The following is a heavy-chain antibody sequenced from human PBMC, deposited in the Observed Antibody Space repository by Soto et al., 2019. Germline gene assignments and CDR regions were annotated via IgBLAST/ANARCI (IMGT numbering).Heavy chain of an antibody. Sequence: PSETLSLTCTVSGGSISSYYWSWIRQPPGKGLEWIGYIYYSGGTNYNPSLKSRVTISVDTSKNQFSLKLSSVTAADTAVYYCARSSPVVAATGVFDYWGQGTLVTVSS. V-gene: IGHV4-59*08. CDR1: GGSISSYY. J-gene: IGHJ4*02. D-gene: IGHD2-15*01. CDR2: IYYSGGT. CDR3: ARSSPVVAATGVFDY.